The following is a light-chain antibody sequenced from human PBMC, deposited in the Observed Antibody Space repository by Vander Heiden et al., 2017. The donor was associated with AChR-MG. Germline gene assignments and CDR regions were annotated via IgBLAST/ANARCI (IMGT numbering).Light chain of an antibody. V-gene: IGKV1-39*01. CDR3: QQRYGSPLT. CDR1: QTISSY. Sequence: DLQITQSPSSLSASVGDRVTITCRARQTISSYLNWYQQKPEKAPKLLIYGASSLQSGVPSRFRGSGSGTDFTLTISSLQPEDFATYYCQQRYGSPLTFGGGTKVEI. CDR2: GAS. J-gene: IGKJ4*01.